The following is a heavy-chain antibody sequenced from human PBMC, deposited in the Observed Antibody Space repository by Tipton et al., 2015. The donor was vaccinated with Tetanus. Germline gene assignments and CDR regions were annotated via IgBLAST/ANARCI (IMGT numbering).Heavy chain of an antibody. V-gene: IGHV3-33*01. CDR2: SWYDGTDQ. D-gene: IGHD2-15*01. J-gene: IGHJ4*02. Sequence: SGFTFNGYGMHWVRQAPGKGLEWVAVSWYDGTDQYYADSVKGRFTLSRDNSKNTLYLEMNSLRAEDTALYYCAREADCSGGSCFSGDFDTWGQGTQVTVSS. CDR3: AREADCSGGSCFSGDFDT. CDR1: GFTFNGYG.